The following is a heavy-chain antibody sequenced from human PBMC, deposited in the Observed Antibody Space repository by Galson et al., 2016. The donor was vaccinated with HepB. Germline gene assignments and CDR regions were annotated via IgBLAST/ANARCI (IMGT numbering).Heavy chain of an antibody. CDR2: ISGSGANT. V-gene: IGHV3-23*01. J-gene: IGHJ4*02. CDR1: GFTFSSYA. CDR3: ARYSNSWAPFDY. D-gene: IGHD6-13*01. Sequence: LRLSCAASGFTFSSYAMTWVCQAPGKGLEWVSGISGSGANTYYANAVKGRFTISRDNSNNTLYLQMNSLRAEDTALYFCARYSNSWAPFDYWGQGRLVTVSS.